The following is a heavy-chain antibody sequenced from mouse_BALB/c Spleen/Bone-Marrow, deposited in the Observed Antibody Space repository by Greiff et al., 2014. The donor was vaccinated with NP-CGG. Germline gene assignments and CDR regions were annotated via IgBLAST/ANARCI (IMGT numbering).Heavy chain of an antibody. CDR3: TRGEDY. CDR2: IDPANGNT. CDR1: GFNIKDTF. Sequence: EVQVVESGAELVKPGASVKLSCTGSGFNIKDTFMHGVKQRPEQGLEWIGRIDPANGNTKYDPKFQGKATITADTSSNTAYLHLTSLTSEDTAVYYCTRGEDYWGQGTTLAVSS. J-gene: IGHJ2*01. V-gene: IGHV14-3*02.